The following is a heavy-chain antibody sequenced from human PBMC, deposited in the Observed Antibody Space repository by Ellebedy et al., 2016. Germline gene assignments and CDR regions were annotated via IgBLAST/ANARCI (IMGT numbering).Heavy chain of an antibody. D-gene: IGHD2-2*01. Sequence: ASVKVSXXASGYTFTSYGISWVRQAPGQGLEWMGWISAYNGNTNYAQKLQGRVTMTTDTSTSTAYMELRSLRSDDTAVYYCARAPGYVVPAANSWFNPWGQGTLVTVSS. J-gene: IGHJ5*02. CDR1: GYTFTSYG. CDR2: ISAYNGNT. CDR3: ARAPGYVVPAANSWFNP. V-gene: IGHV1-18*01.